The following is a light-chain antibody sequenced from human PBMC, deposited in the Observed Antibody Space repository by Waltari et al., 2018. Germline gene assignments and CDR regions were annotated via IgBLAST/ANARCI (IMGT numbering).Light chain of an antibody. V-gene: IGLV1-44*01. CDR3: AAWDDSLNAPYV. J-gene: IGLJ1*01. Sequence: QSVLTQSPSASGTPGQRVTISCSGSSSNIGSNTVNWYQQLPGTAPKLLIYSNNRRPSGVPDRISGSKAGTSASLAISGLQSEDEADYYCAAWDDSLNAPYVFGTGTKVTVL. CDR2: SNN. CDR1: SSNIGSNT.